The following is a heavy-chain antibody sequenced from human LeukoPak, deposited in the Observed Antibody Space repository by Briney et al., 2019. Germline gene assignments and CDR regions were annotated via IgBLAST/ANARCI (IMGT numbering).Heavy chain of an antibody. CDR1: GFTFDNYA. J-gene: IGHJ4*02. Sequence: GGSLRLSCAASGFTFDNYAMHWVRQAPGKGLEWLSIISWNSGYIDYADSVKGRFTISRDNAKNSLFLQMDSLRTEDTAFYYCAKVRGTYSSGYYFDSWGQGTLVTVSS. D-gene: IGHD6-19*01. CDR3: AKVRGTYSSGYYFDS. CDR2: ISWNSGYI. V-gene: IGHV3-9*01.